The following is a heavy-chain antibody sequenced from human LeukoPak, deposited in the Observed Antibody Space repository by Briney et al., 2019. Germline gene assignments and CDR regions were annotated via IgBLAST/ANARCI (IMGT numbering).Heavy chain of an antibody. V-gene: IGHV1-69*04. D-gene: IGHD5-12*01. CDR2: IIPILGIA. J-gene: IGHJ3*02. CDR1: GGTFSSYA. CDR3: ARDLYSGHEGNAFDI. Sequence: VKPSCKASGGTFSSYAITWVRQAPGQGLEWMGRIIPILGIANYAQKFQGRVTIIADKSTSTAYMELSSLRSEDTAVYYCARDLYSGHEGNAFDIWGQGTIVSVSS.